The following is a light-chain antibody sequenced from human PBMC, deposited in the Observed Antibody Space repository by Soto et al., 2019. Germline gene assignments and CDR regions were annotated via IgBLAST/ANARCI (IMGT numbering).Light chain of an antibody. Sequence: EIVFTQSPATLSSFPGDRFTLSCRASQAVNTRLAWYQHKPGQAPRLLIYLASNRAAGVPARLSGSGSGTDFTLTISDXEPEDFAVYYCHQRQSWPRTFGQGTKVDIK. V-gene: IGKV3-11*01. CDR1: QAVNTR. J-gene: IGKJ1*01. CDR3: HQRQSWPRT. CDR2: LAS.